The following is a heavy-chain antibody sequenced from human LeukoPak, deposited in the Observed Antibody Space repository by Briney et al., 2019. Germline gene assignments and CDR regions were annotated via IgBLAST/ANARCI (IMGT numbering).Heavy chain of an antibody. J-gene: IGHJ6*02. V-gene: IGHV3-15*04. Sequence: GGSLRLSCAASGFTLNYAWMSWVRQVPGKGLEWVGQTVSEVDGGTTDYATPVKGRFTISRDDSKSTLYLQMNSLKIEDTAVYYCTTDEDWNYARRDVWGQGATVIVSS. CDR3: TTDEDWNYARRDV. CDR2: TVSEVDGGTT. D-gene: IGHD1-7*01. CDR1: GFTLNYAW.